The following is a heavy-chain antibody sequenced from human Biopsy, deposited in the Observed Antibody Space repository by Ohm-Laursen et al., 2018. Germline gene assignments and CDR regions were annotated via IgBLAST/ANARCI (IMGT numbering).Heavy chain of an antibody. CDR1: GGSIGSFF. Sequence: SQTLSLTCTVSGGSIGSFFWSWIRQPPGKGLEWIGYIYYSGSTNYNPSLKNRVTMSVDTPKNQFYLKLYSVTAADTAVYYCARGRRTSGWPYFDNWGQGALVIVSP. J-gene: IGHJ4*02. CDR3: ARGRRTSGWPYFDN. V-gene: IGHV4-59*01. D-gene: IGHD6-19*01. CDR2: IYYSGST.